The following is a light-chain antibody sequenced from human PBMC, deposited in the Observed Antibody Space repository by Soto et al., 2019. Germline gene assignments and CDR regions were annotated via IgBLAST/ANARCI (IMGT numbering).Light chain of an antibody. CDR1: QSVSSN. CDR3: QQYHNWPPLT. V-gene: IGKV3-15*01. J-gene: IGKJ4*01. Sequence: EIVMTQSPATLSVSPGERATLSCRASQSVSSNLAWYQQKPGQAPRLLIFGASNRATGIPARFSGSGSGTAFTLTISSLQSEDFAVYYCQQYHNWPPLTFGGGTEVEIK. CDR2: GAS.